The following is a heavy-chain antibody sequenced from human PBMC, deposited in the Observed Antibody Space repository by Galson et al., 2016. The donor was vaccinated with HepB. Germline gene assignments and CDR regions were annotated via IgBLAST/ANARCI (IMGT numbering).Heavy chain of an antibody. J-gene: IGHJ6*02. V-gene: IGHV5-51*01. CDR3: AKISGSDSWYYYCGMDV. CDR2: IFPGDSDT. CDR1: GYKFTSYW. D-gene: IGHD2-15*01. Sequence: QSGAEVKKPGDSLKISCKSSGYKFTSYWIGWVRQMPGKGLEWMGNIFPGDSDTRYSPSFQGQVTISADKSTATAYLQWNSLKASDTAMYYCAKISGSDSWYYYCGMDVWGQGTTVTVSS.